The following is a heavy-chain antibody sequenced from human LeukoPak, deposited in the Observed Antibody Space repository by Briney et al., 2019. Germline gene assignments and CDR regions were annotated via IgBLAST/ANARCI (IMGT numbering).Heavy chain of an antibody. D-gene: IGHD6-19*01. CDR1: GDSISYHNYY. J-gene: IGHJ3*01. CDR2: VYYTGNT. V-gene: IGHV4-39*01. CDR3: ARLRAMAGHRGGFDF. Sequence: KASETLSLTCAVSGDSISYHNYYWDWIRQPPGKGLEWIGTVYYTGNTYYNPSLKSRFAISVDTSKNQFSLQLTSMTAADTAVYYCARLRAMAGHRGGFDFWGRGTMVTVSS.